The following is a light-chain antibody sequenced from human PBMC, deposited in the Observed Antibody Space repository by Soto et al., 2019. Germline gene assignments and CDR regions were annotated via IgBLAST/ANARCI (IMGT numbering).Light chain of an antibody. J-gene: IGKJ5*01. CDR1: QSVSRY. V-gene: IGKV3-11*01. CDR2: DAS. CDR3: QQRSDWPRIT. Sequence: EIVLTQSPATLSLSAGERATLSCRGSQSVSRYLAWYQQKPGQAPRFLIYDASNRATGISARFSGSGSGTDFTLTISSLEPEDFAVYYCQQRSDWPRITFGQGTRLEIK.